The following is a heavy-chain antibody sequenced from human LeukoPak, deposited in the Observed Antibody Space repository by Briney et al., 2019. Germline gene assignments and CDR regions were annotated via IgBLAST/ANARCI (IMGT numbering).Heavy chain of an antibody. CDR1: GYTFTTYD. D-gene: IGHD5-12*01. CDR2: ISTNNGNT. Sequence: ASVRVSCKASGYTFTTYDIGWVRQAPGHGLEWLGWISTNNGNTNYIQKLRGRVTMTTDTSMSTAHLEVRSLTSDDTAVYYCARGKKYLAFDYWGPGTLITVSS. CDR3: ARGKKYLAFDY. J-gene: IGHJ4*02. V-gene: IGHV1-18*01.